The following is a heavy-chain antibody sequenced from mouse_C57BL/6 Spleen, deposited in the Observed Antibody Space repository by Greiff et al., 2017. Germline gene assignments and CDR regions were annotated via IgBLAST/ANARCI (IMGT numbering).Heavy chain of an antibody. CDR1: GYTFTSYW. V-gene: IGHV1-55*01. CDR3: ARERVTTVPHFDY. J-gene: IGHJ2*01. CDR2: IYPGSGST. D-gene: IGHD1-1*01. Sequence: QVQLKQPGAELVKPGASVKMSCKASGYTFTSYWITWVKQRPGQGLEWIGDIYPGSGSTNYNEKFKSKATLTVDTSSSTAYMQLSSLTSEDSAVYYCARERVTTVPHFDYWGQGTTLTVSS.